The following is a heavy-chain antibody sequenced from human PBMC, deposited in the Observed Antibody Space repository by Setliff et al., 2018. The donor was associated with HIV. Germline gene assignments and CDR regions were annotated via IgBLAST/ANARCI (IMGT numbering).Heavy chain of an antibody. Sequence: ASVKVSCKASGYTFTSYYMHWVRRAPGQGLEWMGIINPSGGGTTYARKFQGRVTVTRDTSTTTVYTELSGLGSEDTAVYYCARATEAGTIDYWGQGTRVTVSS. CDR1: GYTFTSYY. D-gene: IGHD1-1*01. V-gene: IGHV1-46*01. CDR2: INPSGGGT. CDR3: ARATEAGTIDY. J-gene: IGHJ4*02.